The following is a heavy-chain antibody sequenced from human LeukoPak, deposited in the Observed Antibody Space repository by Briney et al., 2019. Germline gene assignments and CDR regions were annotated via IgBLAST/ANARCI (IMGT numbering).Heavy chain of an antibody. CDR1: GGSISNYY. CDR3: AGHHPRNTVDF. V-gene: IGHV4-59*08. J-gene: IGHJ4*02. D-gene: IGHD2-8*02. CDR2: ISHSGST. Sequence: SETLSLTCTVSGGSISNYYWSWIRQPPGKGLEWIGYISHSGSTNYSPSLKSRVTISLDTSKNQFSLKLSSVTAADTAVYYCAGHHPRNTVDFWGQGTLVAVSS.